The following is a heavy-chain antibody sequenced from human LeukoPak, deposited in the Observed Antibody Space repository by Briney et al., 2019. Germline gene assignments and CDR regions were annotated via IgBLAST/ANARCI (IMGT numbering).Heavy chain of an antibody. CDR2: MNTNSGNT. CDR3: ARGLFYYDSSGPYYYYYMDV. V-gene: IGHV1-8*01. CDR1: GYTFTSYD. J-gene: IGHJ6*03. D-gene: IGHD3-22*01. Sequence: ASVKVSCKASGYTFTSYDINWVRQATGQGLEWMGWMNTNSGNTGYAQKFQGRVTMTRNTSISTAYMELSSLRSEDTAVYYCARGLFYYDSSGPYYYYYMDVWGKGTTVTVSS.